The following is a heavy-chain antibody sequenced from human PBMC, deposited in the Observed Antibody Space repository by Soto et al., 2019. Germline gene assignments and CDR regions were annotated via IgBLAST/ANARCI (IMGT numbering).Heavy chain of an antibody. V-gene: IGHV3-48*01. CDR1: GFTFSSYS. D-gene: IGHD2-15*01. J-gene: IGHJ6*02. CDR3: ARGVESTRNAMDF. Sequence: GGSLRLSCAASGFTFSSYSMNWVRQAPGKGLEWVSYISTSSSSIYYADSVKGRFTISRDNAKNTVYLQMNSLSAEDTAMYFCARGVESTRNAMDFWGQGTTVTVSS. CDR2: ISTSSSSI.